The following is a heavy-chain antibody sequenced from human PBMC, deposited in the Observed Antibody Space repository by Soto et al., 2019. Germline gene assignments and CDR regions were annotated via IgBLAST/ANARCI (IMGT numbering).Heavy chain of an antibody. CDR3: ARHHTPTIITPSFGY. CDR1: GFTFSSYG. J-gene: IGHJ4*02. Sequence: PGGSLRLSCAASGFTFSSYGMHWVRQAPGKGLEWVAVIWYDGSNKYYADSVKGRFTISRDNSKNTLYLQMNSLRAEDTAVYYCARHHTPTIITPSFGYWGQGTLATVSS. CDR2: IWYDGSNK. D-gene: IGHD3-9*01. V-gene: IGHV3-33*01.